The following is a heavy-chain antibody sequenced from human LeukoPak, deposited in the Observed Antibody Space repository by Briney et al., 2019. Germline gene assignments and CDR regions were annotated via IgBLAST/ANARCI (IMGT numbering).Heavy chain of an antibody. V-gene: IGHV4-59*08. CDR3: ARLIAVAGTLSFFDY. J-gene: IGHJ4*02. Sequence: PSETLSLTCTVSGGSISSYYWSWIRQPPGKGLECIGYISYSGSTYYNTSLKSRLTISVDTSKNQFSLKLNSVTAADTAVYYCARLIAVAGTLSFFDYWGQGILVTVSS. CDR1: GGSISSYY. D-gene: IGHD6-19*01. CDR2: ISYSGST.